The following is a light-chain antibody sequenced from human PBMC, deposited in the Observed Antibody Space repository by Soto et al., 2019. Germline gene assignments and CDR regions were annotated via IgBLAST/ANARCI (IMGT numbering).Light chain of an antibody. CDR2: DAS. V-gene: IGKV3-11*01. CDR1: QSVSSY. J-gene: IGKJ3*01. CDR3: QQRVNWPPA. Sequence: EIVLTQSPATLSLSPGERATLSCRASQSVSSYLAWYQQKPGQAPRLLIYDASNRATGIPARFSVSGSGTDFTLTISSLEPEDFAVYYCQQRVNWPPAFGPGTKVDIK.